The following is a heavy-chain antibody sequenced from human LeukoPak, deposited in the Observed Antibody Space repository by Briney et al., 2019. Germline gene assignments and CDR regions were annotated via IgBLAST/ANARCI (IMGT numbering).Heavy chain of an antibody. J-gene: IGHJ4*02. V-gene: IGHV3-53*01. CDR3: ARDRGGYYYDSSGYYDY. CDR2: IYSGGST. CDR1: GFTVSSNY. D-gene: IGHD3-22*01. Sequence: PGGSLRLSCAASGFTVSSNYMSWVRHAPRKGLEWGSVIYSGGSTYYADSVKGRFTISRDNSKNTLYLQMNSLRAEDTAVYYCARDRGGYYYDSSGYYDYWGQGTLVTVSS.